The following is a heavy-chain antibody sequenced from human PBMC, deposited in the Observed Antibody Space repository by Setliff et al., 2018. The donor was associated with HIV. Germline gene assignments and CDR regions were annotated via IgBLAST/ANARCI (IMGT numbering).Heavy chain of an antibody. CDR2: INYSGST. CDR3: ECYFDSSDSHSPAFDI. CDR1: GVSISSSNLY. Sequence: PSETLSLTCTVSGVSISSSNLYWGWIRQSPGKGMEWIGSINYSGSTYYNPPLTSRVTMSVDTSKNQFSLKLSSVTAADTAVYYCECYFDSSDSHSPAFDIWGQGTKVTVSS. J-gene: IGHJ3*02. V-gene: IGHV4-39*07. D-gene: IGHD3-22*01.